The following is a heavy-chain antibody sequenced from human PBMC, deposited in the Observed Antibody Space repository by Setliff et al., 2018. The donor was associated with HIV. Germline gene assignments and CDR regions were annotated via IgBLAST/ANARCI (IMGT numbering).Heavy chain of an antibody. CDR3: ARVLPYNSALDK. CDR1: GFTLSNTY. D-gene: IGHD6-19*01. J-gene: IGHJ4*02. Sequence: GGSLRLSCAASGFTLSNTYMAWVRQAPGKRPEWVSTLYGSGDTYHADSVKGRFTLSRDTSKNTMFLQMNSLRHEDTALYYRARVLPYNSALDKWGQGTLVTVSS. V-gene: IGHV3-66*02. CDR2: LYGSGDT.